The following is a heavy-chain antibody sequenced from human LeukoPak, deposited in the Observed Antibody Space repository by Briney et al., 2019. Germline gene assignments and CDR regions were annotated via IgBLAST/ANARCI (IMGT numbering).Heavy chain of an antibody. CDR3: ASVTIFGVVNF. J-gene: IGHJ4*02. CDR1: GASITSYF. Sequence: SETLSLTCNVSGASITSYFSSWIRQPPGKGLEWIGYSLDSGSPNYNPSLKSRVAMSIDTSRNQFSLKLKSVTAADTAIYYCASVTIFGVVNFWSQGTLVTVSS. CDR2: SLDSGSP. V-gene: IGHV4-59*01. D-gene: IGHD3-3*01.